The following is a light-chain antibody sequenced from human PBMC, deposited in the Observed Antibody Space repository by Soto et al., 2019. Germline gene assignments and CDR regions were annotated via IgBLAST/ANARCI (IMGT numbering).Light chain of an antibody. CDR1: QSVSSS. CDR2: DVS. Sequence: EIVMTQSPATLSVSPGERATLSCRASQSVSSSVAWYQQKPGQAPRLLIYDVSNRATGIPARFSGSGPGTDFTLTISSLEPEDFAVYYCQQRSNWPRTFGQGTKVDIK. CDR3: QQRSNWPRT. J-gene: IGKJ1*01. V-gene: IGKV3-11*01.